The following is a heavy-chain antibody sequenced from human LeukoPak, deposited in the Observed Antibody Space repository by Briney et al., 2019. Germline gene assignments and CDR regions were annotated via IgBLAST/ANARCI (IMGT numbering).Heavy chain of an antibody. Sequence: GGSLQISCKGSGYSFTSYWIGWVRQMPGKGLEGMGIIYPGDSDTRYSPSFQGQVTISADKSISTAYLQWSSLKASDTAMYYCARRVWFGELFFDYWGQGTLVTVSS. CDR1: GYSFTSYW. V-gene: IGHV5-51*01. CDR2: IYPGDSDT. CDR3: ARRVWFGELFFDY. J-gene: IGHJ4*02. D-gene: IGHD3-10*01.